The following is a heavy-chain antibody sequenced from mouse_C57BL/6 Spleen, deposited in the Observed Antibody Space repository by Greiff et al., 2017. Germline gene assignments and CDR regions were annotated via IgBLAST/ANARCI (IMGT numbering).Heavy chain of an antibody. CDR3: ARVGNYGNYVYYAMDY. Sequence: QVQLKQPGAELVMPGASVKLSCKASGYTFTSYWMHWVKQRPGQGLEWIGKIDPSDSYTNYNQKFKGKSTLTVDKSSSTAYMQLSSRTSEDAAVYYCARVGNYGNYVYYAMDYWGQGTSVTVSS. J-gene: IGHJ4*01. CDR2: IDPSDSYT. V-gene: IGHV1-69*01. D-gene: IGHD2-1*01. CDR1: GYTFTSYW.